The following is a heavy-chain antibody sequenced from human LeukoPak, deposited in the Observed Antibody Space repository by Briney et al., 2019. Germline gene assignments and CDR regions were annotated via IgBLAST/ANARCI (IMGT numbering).Heavy chain of an antibody. Sequence: GGSLRLSCAASGFTFSSYAMSWVRQAPGKGLEWVSVIGGSGGSTYYADSVKGRFTISRDNSKNTLYLQMNSLRAEDTAVYYCARVKGLPNYYGMDVWGQGTTVTVSS. CDR1: GFTFSSYA. J-gene: IGHJ6*02. CDR3: ARVKGLPNYYGMDV. V-gene: IGHV3-23*01. CDR2: IGGSGGST. D-gene: IGHD4-11*01.